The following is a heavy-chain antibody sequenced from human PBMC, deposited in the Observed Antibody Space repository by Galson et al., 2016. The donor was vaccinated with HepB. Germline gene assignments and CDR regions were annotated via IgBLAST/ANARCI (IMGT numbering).Heavy chain of an antibody. V-gene: IGHV4-39*01. D-gene: IGHD6-19*01. CDR1: GGSISDNSYY. CDR3: ARHRDGRRSGWYEAHYYYHMDV. J-gene: IGHJ6*02. CDR2: VYYSGNT. Sequence: SETLSLTCTVSGGSISDNSYYWGWLRQPPGKGLEWIATVYYSGNTYSNPSLRSRLTLSVDRSKNHFPLRLTSVTAADTAVYSCARHRDGRRSGWYEAHYYYHMDVWGRGTTVTVSS.